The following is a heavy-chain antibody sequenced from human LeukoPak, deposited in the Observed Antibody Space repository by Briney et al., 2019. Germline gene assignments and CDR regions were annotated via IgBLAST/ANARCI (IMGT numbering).Heavy chain of an antibody. CDR1: GGSFSGYY. CDR2: INHSGST. D-gene: IGHD3-9*01. CDR3: ARGLRVFVLRYFDWLSPNFDP. Sequence: SETLSLTCAVCGGSFSGYYWSWIRQPPGKGLEWIGEINHSGSTNYNPSLKSRVTISVDTSKNQFSLKLSSVTAADTAVYYCARGLRVFVLRYFDWLSPNFDPWGQGTLVTVSS. J-gene: IGHJ5*02. V-gene: IGHV4-34*01.